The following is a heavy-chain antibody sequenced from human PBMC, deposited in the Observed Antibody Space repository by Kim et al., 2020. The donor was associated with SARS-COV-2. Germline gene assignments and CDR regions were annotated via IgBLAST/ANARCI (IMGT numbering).Heavy chain of an antibody. CDR2: IYYSGST. CDR3: ARDGYNYGHDY. Sequence: SETLSRTCTVSGGSISGNHWSWIRQPPGKGLEWIGYIYYSGSTNYNPSLKSRVTISVDTSKNQFSLQLSSVTAADTAVYYCARDGYNYGHDYWGQGTLVTVSS. V-gene: IGHV4-59*01. J-gene: IGHJ4*02. D-gene: IGHD5-18*01. CDR1: GGSISGNH.